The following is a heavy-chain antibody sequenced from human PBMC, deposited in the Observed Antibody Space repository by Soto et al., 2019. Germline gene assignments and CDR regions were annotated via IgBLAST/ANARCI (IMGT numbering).Heavy chain of an antibody. CDR3: ARGSRPGYYFDY. D-gene: IGHD2-15*01. J-gene: IGHJ4*02. V-gene: IGHV4-34*01. Sequence: QVQLQQWGAGLLKPSETLSLTCAVYGGSFSGYYWSWIRQPPGKGLEWIEEINHSGSTNYNPSLKSRVTISVDTSKNQFSLKLSSVTAADTAVYYCARGSRPGYYFDYWGQGTLVTVSS. CDR1: GGSFSGYY. CDR2: INHSGST.